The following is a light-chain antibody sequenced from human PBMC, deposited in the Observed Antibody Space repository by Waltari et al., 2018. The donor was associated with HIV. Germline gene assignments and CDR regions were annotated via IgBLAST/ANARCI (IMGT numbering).Light chain of an antibody. J-gene: IGKJ4*01. CDR2: DAS. Sequence: DIQMTQSPSSLSASVGDKVTITCQASRDIRHYLNWYQKKPGKAPNLLIYDASKVHTGVPSRFSGSGSGTHLTFTITSLQPEDIGTYYCQQFADLPLTFGGGTQVEI. CDR3: QQFADLPLT. CDR1: RDIRHY. V-gene: IGKV1-33*01.